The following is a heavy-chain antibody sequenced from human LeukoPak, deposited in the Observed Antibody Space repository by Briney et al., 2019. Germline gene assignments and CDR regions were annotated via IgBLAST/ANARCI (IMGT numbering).Heavy chain of an antibody. V-gene: IGHV3-30-3*01. J-gene: IGHJ3*02. Sequence: GGSLRLSCAASGFTFSSYAMHWVRQAPGKGLEWVAVISYDGSNKYYADSVKGRFTIARDNSKNTLYLQMNSLRAEDTAVYYCARGGRIFAGGSWSVDAFDIWGQGTMVTVSS. CDR3: ARGGRIFAGGSWSVDAFDI. CDR2: ISYDGSNK. CDR1: GFTFSSYA. D-gene: IGHD1-26*01.